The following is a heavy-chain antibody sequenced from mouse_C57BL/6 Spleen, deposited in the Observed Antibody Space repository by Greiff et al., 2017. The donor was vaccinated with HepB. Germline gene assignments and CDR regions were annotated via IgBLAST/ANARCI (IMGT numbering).Heavy chain of an antibody. CDR1: GYSITSGYY. CDR3: AREHYAMDY. CDR2: ISYDGSN. J-gene: IGHJ4*01. V-gene: IGHV3-6*01. Sequence: EVQLQQSGPGLVKPSQSLSLTCSVTGYSITSGYYWNWIRQFPGNKLEWMGYISYDGSNNYNPSLKNRISITRDTSKNQFFLKLNSVTTEDTATYYCAREHYAMDYWGQGTSVTVSS.